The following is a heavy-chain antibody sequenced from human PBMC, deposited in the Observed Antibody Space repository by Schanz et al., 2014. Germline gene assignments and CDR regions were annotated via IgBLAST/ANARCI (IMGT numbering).Heavy chain of an antibody. CDR3: AKYRGYYRVSGSYRELEY. D-gene: IGHD3-10*01. Sequence: EVQLLESGGGLVQPGGSLRLSCEASGFSFGNYGMSWVRQAPGKGLEWVSGFDAHDGRAYYADSAKGRFTISRDNSKSTLYVEMNSLRVEDTAVYYCAKYRGYYRVSGSYRELEYWGQGTLVTVSS. J-gene: IGHJ4*02. CDR1: GFSFGNYG. V-gene: IGHV3-23*01. CDR2: FDAHDGRA.